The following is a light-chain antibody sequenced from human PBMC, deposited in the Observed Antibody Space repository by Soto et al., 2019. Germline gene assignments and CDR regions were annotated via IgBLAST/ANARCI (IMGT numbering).Light chain of an antibody. Sequence: IQMTQSPSSLSSSVGDRVTITCRASQSLSSYLNWYQQKPGKAPKLLIYDASSLKSGVPSRFSGSGSGTDFTLTISGLQPEDVATYYCLQYNSHPWTFGQGTKVEIK. CDR3: LQYNSHPWT. J-gene: IGKJ1*01. V-gene: IGKV1-39*01. CDR2: DAS. CDR1: QSLSSY.